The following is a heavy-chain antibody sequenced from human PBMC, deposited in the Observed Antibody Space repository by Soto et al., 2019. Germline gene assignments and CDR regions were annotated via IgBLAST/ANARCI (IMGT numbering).Heavy chain of an antibody. CDR3: ARDEATAFDY. CDR2: IWYDGSNK. V-gene: IGHV3-33*01. CDR1: GFTFSSYG. D-gene: IGHD4-4*01. J-gene: IGHJ4*02. Sequence: QVQLVESGGGVVQPGRFLRLSCAASGFTFSSYGMHWVRQAPGKGLEWVAVIWYDGSNKYYADSVKGRFTISRDNSKNTLYLQMNSLRAEDTAVYYCARDEATAFDYWGQGTLVTVSS.